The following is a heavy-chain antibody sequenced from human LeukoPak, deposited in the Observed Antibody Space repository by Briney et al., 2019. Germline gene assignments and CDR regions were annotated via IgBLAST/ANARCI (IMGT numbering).Heavy chain of an antibody. Sequence: GGSLRLSCAASGFTVSSNYMSWVSQAPGKGMEWVSVIYSGGSTYSSNSVKGLFPISRDNSNNTLYLQMNSLRAADTAVYYCARGEGGGDCYFDYWGQGTLVTVSS. CDR2: IYSGGST. CDR3: ARGEGGGDCYFDY. V-gene: IGHV3-53*01. D-gene: IGHD2-21*02. CDR1: GFTVSSNY. J-gene: IGHJ4*02.